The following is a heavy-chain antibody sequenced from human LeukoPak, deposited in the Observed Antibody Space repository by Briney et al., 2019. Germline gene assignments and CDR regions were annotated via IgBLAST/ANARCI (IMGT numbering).Heavy chain of an antibody. J-gene: IGHJ3*02. CDR3: AREADYYDRGGHHHSTIDI. V-gene: IGHV3-30-3*01. CDR1: GFTFSSYP. D-gene: IGHD3-22*01. Sequence: PGRSLRLSCAASGFTFSSYPMHWVRQAPGKGLEWVAAISYDGSGKYYADSVKGRFTISRDISKSTLYLQMNSLRAEDTAVYYCAREADYYDRGGHHHSTIDIWGQGTMVTVSS. CDR2: ISYDGSGK.